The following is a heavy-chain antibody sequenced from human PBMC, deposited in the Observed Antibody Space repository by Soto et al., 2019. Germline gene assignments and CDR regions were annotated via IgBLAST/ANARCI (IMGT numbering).Heavy chain of an antibody. J-gene: IGHJ4*02. CDR3: ARGGDVYNCCAVY. V-gene: IGHV1-69*01. Sequence: QVQLVQSGAEVKEPGSSVKVSCKASGGGNLRDYRTTWVRRAPGHGLEWMGGIIPKLGSANYAQNFRGRVTVTADESTNTVYMELRSLRSDDTAVYYGARGGDVYNCCAVYWGQGTPVTVSS. CDR2: IIPKLGSA. CDR1: GGGNLRDYR. D-gene: IGHD2-21*01.